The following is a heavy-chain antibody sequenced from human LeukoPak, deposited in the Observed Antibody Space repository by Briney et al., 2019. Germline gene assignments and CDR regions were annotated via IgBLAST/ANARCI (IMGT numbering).Heavy chain of an antibody. V-gene: IGHV3-53*01. CDR3: ARDLKTSGWYGDFDY. CDR1: GFTVSSNY. Sequence: PGGSLRLSCVASGFTVSSNYMSWVRQAPGKGLEWVSAIFSGGSTFYADSVTGRFTTSRDNSKNTVYLEMNSLRAEDTAVYYCARDLKTSGWYGDFDYWGQGTLVTVSS. CDR2: IFSGGST. D-gene: IGHD6-19*01. J-gene: IGHJ4*02.